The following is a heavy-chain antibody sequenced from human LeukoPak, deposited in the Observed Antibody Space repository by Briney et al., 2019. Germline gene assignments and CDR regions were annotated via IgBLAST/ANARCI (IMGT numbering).Heavy chain of an antibody. Sequence: SETLSLTCAVYGGSFSGYYWSWIRQPPGKGLEWIGEINHGGTTIYNPSLKSRVIISVDTSKNQFSLKLSSVTAADTAVYYCARGAIVVVPAPEPLKVYGMDVWGQGTTVTVSS. V-gene: IGHV4-34*01. D-gene: IGHD2-2*01. CDR1: GGSFSGYY. CDR2: INHGGTT. CDR3: ARGAIVVVPAPEPLKVYGMDV. J-gene: IGHJ6*02.